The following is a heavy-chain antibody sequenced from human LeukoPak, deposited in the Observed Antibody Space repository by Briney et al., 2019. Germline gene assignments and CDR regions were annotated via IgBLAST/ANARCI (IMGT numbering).Heavy chain of an antibody. CDR3: ASEGYIRGDY. CDR2: ISHDGSNE. V-gene: IGHV3-30*04. J-gene: IGHJ4*02. CDR1: GFDFSSYV. Sequence: GRSLRLSCAASGFDFSSYVMHWVRQAPGKGLEWVAVISHDGSNEYYADSVTGRFTISRDNSKNTLYLQMNSLRAEDTAVYYCASEGYIRGDYWGQGTLVTVSS. D-gene: IGHD5-12*01.